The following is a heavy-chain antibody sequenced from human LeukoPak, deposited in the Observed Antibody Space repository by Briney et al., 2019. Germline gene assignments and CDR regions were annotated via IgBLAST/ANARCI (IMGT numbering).Heavy chain of an antibody. Sequence: ASVKVSCKASGYTFTSYGISWVRQAPGQGLEWMGWISAYNGNTNYAQKFQGRVTITADESTSTAYMELSSLRSEDTAVYYCARVSGGSGGDYWGQGTLVTVSS. V-gene: IGHV1-18*01. CDR1: GYTFTSYG. D-gene: IGHD6-25*01. CDR2: ISAYNGNT. J-gene: IGHJ4*02. CDR3: ARVSGGSGGDY.